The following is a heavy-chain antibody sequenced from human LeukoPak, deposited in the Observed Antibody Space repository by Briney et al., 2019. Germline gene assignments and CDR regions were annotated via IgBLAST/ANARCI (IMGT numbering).Heavy chain of an antibody. J-gene: IGHJ3*02. Sequence: ASVKVSCKASGYTFTRYYMHWVRQAPGQGLEWMGWINPNSGGTNYAQKFQGRVTMTRDTSISTAYMELSRLRSDGTAVYYCARDSYCSGGSCYTLYAFDIWGQGTLVTVSS. V-gene: IGHV1-2*02. CDR2: INPNSGGT. CDR3: ARDSYCSGGSCYTLYAFDI. CDR1: GYTFTRYY. D-gene: IGHD2-15*01.